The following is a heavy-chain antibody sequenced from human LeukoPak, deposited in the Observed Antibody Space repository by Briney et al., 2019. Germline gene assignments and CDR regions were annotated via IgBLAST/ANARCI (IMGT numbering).Heavy chain of an antibody. CDR1: GYTFTSYG. Sequence: ASVKVSCKASGYTFTSYGISWVRQAPGQGLEWMGWISAYNGNTNYAQKLQGRVTMTTDTSTSTAYMELSSLRSEDTAVYYCARDCESGYGDYPYYFDYWGQGTLVTVSS. CDR2: ISAYNGNT. CDR3: ARDCESGYGDYPYYFDY. V-gene: IGHV1-18*01. J-gene: IGHJ4*02. D-gene: IGHD4-17*01.